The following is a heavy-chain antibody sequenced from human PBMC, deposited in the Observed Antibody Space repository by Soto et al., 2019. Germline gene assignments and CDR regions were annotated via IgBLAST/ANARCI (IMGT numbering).Heavy chain of an antibody. CDR2: VTGYDGNA. CDR3: ARTTHEEPTFDY. CDR1: GYTFTNYG. D-gene: IGHD1-26*01. Sequence: QVQLVQSGAEVKKPGASVKVSCKASGYTFTNYGISWVRQAPGQGLEWTGWVTGYDGNANYVQRFQGRVTMTTDTSTNTAYMDLRRLSSDDTAVYYCARTTHEEPTFDYWGQGTLVTVSS. J-gene: IGHJ4*02. V-gene: IGHV1-18*01.